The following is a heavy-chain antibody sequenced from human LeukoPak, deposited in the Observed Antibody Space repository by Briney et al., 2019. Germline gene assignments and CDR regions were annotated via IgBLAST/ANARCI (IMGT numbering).Heavy chain of an antibody. D-gene: IGHD1-1*01. Sequence: PSETLSLTCTVSGGSISSYYWSWIRQPPGKGLEWIGYIYYSGSTYYNPSLKSRVTISVDTSKNQFSLKLSSVTAADTAVYYCARNAGGAGYWGQGTLVTVSS. CDR3: ARNAGGAGY. CDR1: GGSISSYY. CDR2: IYYSGST. V-gene: IGHV4-59*08. J-gene: IGHJ4*02.